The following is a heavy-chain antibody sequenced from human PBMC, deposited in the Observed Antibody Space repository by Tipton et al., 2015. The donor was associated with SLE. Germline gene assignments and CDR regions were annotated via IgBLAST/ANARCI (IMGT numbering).Heavy chain of an antibody. CDR1: GGSLSSGSYY. J-gene: IGHJ3*02. CDR3: ATRVPLAYCGGDCSDDAFDI. Sequence: TLSLTCTVSGGSLSSGSYYWSWIRQPAGKGLEWIGRIYTSGSTNYNPSLKSRVTISVDTSKNQFSLKLSSVTAADTAVYYCATRVPLAYCGGDCSDDAFDIWGQGTMVTVSS. CDR2: IYTSGST. D-gene: IGHD2-21*01. V-gene: IGHV4-61*02.